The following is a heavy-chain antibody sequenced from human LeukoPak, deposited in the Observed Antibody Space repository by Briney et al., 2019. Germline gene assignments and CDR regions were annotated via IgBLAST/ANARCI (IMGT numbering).Heavy chain of an antibody. Sequence: GGSLRLSCAASGFAFNSYAMHWVSQAPGKGLEWVAVISYDGSKEYYADSVKGRFTISRDNSENTLYLQINSLRVEETAVYYCARDRVVGTIAFDAFDIWGQGTMVTVSS. CDR3: ARDRVVGTIAFDAFDI. V-gene: IGHV3-30-3*01. J-gene: IGHJ3*02. D-gene: IGHD2-15*01. CDR2: ISYDGSKE. CDR1: GFAFNSYA.